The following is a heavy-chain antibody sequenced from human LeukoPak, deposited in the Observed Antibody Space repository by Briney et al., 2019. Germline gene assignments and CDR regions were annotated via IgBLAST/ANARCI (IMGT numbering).Heavy chain of an antibody. CDR1: GFTSIDYY. J-gene: IGHJ4*02. Sequence: PGGSLRLSCAASGFTSIDYYMSWIRQAPGKGLEWLSYISSSGATIYYADSVKGRFTISRDNAKNSLYLQMNNLRAEDTAVYYCARDHSYYGSGSPWGARGQGTLVTVSS. CDR3: ARDHSYYGSGSPWGA. D-gene: IGHD3-10*01. V-gene: IGHV3-11*04. CDR2: ISSSGATI.